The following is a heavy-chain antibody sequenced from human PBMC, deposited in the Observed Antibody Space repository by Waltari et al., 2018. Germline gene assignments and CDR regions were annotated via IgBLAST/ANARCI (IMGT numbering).Heavy chain of an antibody. V-gene: IGHV4-59*01. Sequence: QVQLQESGPGLVKPSETLSLTCTVPGGSISSYYWSWLRPPPGKGLEGIGYIYYSGSTNYNPSLKSRVTISVDTSKNQFSLKLSSVTAADTAVYYCARWVIAAAGTGNFDYWGQGTLVTVSS. CDR2: IYYSGST. D-gene: IGHD6-13*01. CDR1: GGSISSYY. CDR3: ARWVIAAAGTGNFDY. J-gene: IGHJ4*02.